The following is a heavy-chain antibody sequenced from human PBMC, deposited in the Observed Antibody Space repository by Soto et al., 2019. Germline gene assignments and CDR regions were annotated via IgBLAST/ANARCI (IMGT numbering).Heavy chain of an antibody. J-gene: IGHJ4*02. CDR3: AREEGIAVAVLDH. CDR2: TYYRSKWHY. D-gene: IGHD6-19*01. V-gene: IGHV6-1*01. Sequence: PSQTLSLTCAISGDSVSSNSVSWNWIRQSPSRGLEWLGRTYYRSKWHYDYAFSVKSRVTINPDTSTNQFSLQLDSVTPDDTAVYYCAREEGIAVAVLDHWGQGTLVTVSS. CDR1: GDSVSSNSVS.